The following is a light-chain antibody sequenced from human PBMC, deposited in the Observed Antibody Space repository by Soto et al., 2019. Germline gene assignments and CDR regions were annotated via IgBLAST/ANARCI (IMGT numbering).Light chain of an antibody. CDR1: QTFSSH. V-gene: IGKV3-11*01. CDR2: DAS. J-gene: IGKJ5*01. CDR3: RQRGNWPPGIS. Sequence: EIVLTQSPATLSLSPGERATLSCRASQTFSSHLAWYQQKPGQAPRLLIYDASKRATDIPARFSGRGSGTGFPLTISSQGPQDVAVYDCRQRGNWPPGISVGRGTRLEIK.